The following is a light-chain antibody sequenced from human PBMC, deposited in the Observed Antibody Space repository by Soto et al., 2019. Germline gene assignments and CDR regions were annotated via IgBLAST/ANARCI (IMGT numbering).Light chain of an antibody. CDR2: AAS. V-gene: IGKV3-15*01. Sequence: EIVMTQSPATLSVSPGERATLSCRASQSVSTNVAWYQQKPGQAPRLLIYAASTRATGIPARFSGSGSGTEFTLTISSLQSEDFAVYYCQQFNNWPPVTFGGGTKVEIK. CDR1: QSVSTN. J-gene: IGKJ4*01. CDR3: QQFNNWPPVT.